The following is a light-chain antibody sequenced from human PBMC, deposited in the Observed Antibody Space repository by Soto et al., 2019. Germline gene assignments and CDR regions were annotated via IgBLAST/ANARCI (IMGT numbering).Light chain of an antibody. CDR3: TSYSRSSTYV. Sequence: QSVLTQPASVSGSPGQSITISCTGTSSDIGGYNHVSWYQQDPGKAPKLIIYAVTDRPSGVSSRFSGSKSGNTAFLTISGLQAEDEDDYYCTSYSRSSTYVFGTGTKVTVL. CDR2: AVT. V-gene: IGLV2-14*01. J-gene: IGLJ1*01. CDR1: SSDIGGYNH.